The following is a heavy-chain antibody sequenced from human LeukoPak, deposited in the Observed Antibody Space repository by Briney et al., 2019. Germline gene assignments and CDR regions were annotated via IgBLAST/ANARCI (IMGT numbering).Heavy chain of an antibody. CDR2: INRGGSRT. CDR3: ARGGSDTAMAHDY. Sequence: PGGSLRLSCAASGFTFSNHWMHWVHQAPGKGLMWVSRINRGGSRTDYADSVKGRFTISRDDAKNTLYLQLNSLRAEDTAVYFCARGGSDTAMAHDYWGQGTLVTVSS. J-gene: IGHJ4*02. D-gene: IGHD5-18*01. CDR1: GFTFSNHW. V-gene: IGHV3-74*01.